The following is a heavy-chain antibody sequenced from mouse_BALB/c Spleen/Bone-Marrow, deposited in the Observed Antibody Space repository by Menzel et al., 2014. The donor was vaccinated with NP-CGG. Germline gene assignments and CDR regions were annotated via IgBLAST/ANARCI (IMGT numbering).Heavy chain of an antibody. CDR2: IFPGTGTT. CDR3: ASRDSSGYVPDY. D-gene: IGHD3-2*01. Sequence: QVQLKQSGAELVKPGASVKLSCKTSGYTFTSYWIQWVKQRPGQGLGWIGEIFPGTGTTYYNEKFKGKATLTIDTSSSTAYMQLGSLTSEASAVYFCASRDSSGYVPDYWGQGTTLTVSS. J-gene: IGHJ2*01. V-gene: IGHV1S132*01. CDR1: GYTFTSYW.